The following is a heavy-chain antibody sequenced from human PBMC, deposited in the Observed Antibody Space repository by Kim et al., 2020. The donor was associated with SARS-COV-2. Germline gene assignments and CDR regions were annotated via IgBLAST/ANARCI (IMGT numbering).Heavy chain of an antibody. V-gene: IGHV1-69*13. CDR3: ARFSPFYQKDTGSYYYGMDV. CDR2: IIPIFGTA. CDR1: GGTFSSYA. J-gene: IGHJ6*02. D-gene: IGHD5-18*01. Sequence: SVKVSCKASGGTFSSYAISWVRQAPGQGLEWMGGIIPIFGTANYAQKFQGRVTITADESTSTAYMELSSLRSEDTAVYYCARFSPFYQKDTGSYYYGMDVWGQGTTVTVSS.